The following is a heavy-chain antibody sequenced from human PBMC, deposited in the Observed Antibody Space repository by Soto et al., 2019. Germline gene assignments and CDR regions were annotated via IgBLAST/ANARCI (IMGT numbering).Heavy chain of an antibody. Sequence: SGPTLVNPTQTLTLTCTFSGFSLSTSGMCVSWIRQPPGKALEWLARIDWDDDKYYSTSLKTRLTISKDTSKNQVVLTMTNMDPVDTATYYCARIPLRRYCSGGSCYPKIYYYGMDVWGQGTTVTVSS. J-gene: IGHJ6*02. CDR3: ARIPLRRYCSGGSCYPKIYYYGMDV. CDR1: GFSLSTSGMC. V-gene: IGHV2-70*11. D-gene: IGHD2-15*01. CDR2: IDWDDDK.